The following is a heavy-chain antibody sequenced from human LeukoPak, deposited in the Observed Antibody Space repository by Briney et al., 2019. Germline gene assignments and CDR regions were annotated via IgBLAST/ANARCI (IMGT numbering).Heavy chain of an antibody. CDR3: AKDPWYSSSWYVCYFDY. CDR1: GFTFSSYV. CDR2: ISYDGSNE. Sequence: GGSLRLSCAASGFTFSSYVMHWVRQAPGKGLEWVAIISYDGSNEYYADSVKGRFTISRDNSKNTLYLQMNSLRAEDTAVYYCAKDPWYSSSWYVCYFDYWGQGTLVTVSS. V-gene: IGHV3-30*04. D-gene: IGHD6-13*01. J-gene: IGHJ4*02.